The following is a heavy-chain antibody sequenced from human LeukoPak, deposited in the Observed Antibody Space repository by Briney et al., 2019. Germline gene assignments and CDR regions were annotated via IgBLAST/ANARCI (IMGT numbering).Heavy chain of an antibody. J-gene: IGHJ3*02. CDR2: ISAYNGNT. V-gene: IGHV1-18*01. Sequence: ASVKVPCKASGYTFTSYGISWVRQVPGQGLEWMGWISAYNGNTNYAQKLQGRVTMTTDTSTSTAYMELRSLRPDDTAVYYCARPNPQRAFDIWGQGTMVTVSS. CDR3: ARPNPQRAFDI. CDR1: GYTFTSYG. D-gene: IGHD6-25*01.